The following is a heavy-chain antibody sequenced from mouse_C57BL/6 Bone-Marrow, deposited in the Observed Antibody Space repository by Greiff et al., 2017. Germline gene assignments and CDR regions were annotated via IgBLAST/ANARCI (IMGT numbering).Heavy chain of an antibody. J-gene: IGHJ2*01. V-gene: IGHV1-55*01. CDR3: AREGLTTVVARGYFDY. Sequence: QFQLQQPGAELVKPGASVKMSCKASGYTFTSYWITWVKQRPGQGLEWIGDIYPGSGSTNYNEKFKSKATLTVDTSSSTAYMQLSSLTSEDSAVYYCAREGLTTVVARGYFDYWGQGTTLTVSS. D-gene: IGHD1-1*01. CDR2: IYPGSGST. CDR1: GYTFTSYW.